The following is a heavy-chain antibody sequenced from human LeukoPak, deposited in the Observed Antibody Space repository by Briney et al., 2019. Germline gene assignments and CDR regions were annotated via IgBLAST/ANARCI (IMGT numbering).Heavy chain of an antibody. CDR3: ARANYDFWSGPLYYFDY. Sequence: SETLSLTCTVSGVSISSYYWSWIRQPPGKGLEWIGSIYYSGSTYYNPSLKSRVTISVDTSKNQFSLKLSSVTAADTAVYYCARANYDFWSGPLYYFDYWGQGTLVTVSS. J-gene: IGHJ4*02. D-gene: IGHD3-3*01. V-gene: IGHV4-59*05. CDR1: GVSISSYY. CDR2: IYYSGST.